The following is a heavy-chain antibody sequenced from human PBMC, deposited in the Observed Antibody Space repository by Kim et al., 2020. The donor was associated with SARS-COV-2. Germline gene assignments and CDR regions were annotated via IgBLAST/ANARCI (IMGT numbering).Heavy chain of an antibody. CDR3: ARILYHDRNDCYRWFNS. J-gene: IGHJ5*01. CDR2: RKEDGSEK. Sequence: LRGVAERKEDGSEKMYVDSVKGRFTISRDNTKNSLYLQMNSRRAEDSAVYYCARILYHDRNDCYRWFNSWGQGTRVDVSA. D-gene: IGHD3-22*01. V-gene: IGHV3-7*01.